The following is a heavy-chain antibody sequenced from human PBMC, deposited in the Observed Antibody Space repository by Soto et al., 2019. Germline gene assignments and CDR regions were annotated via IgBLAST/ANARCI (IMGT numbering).Heavy chain of an antibody. D-gene: IGHD2-2*02. CDR2: ISAGGST. J-gene: IGHJ4*02. Sequence: GGSLRLSFTASGFPFSDYAMSWVRQPPGKGLEWVSVISAGGSTYYADSVKGRFTVSRANSKNTLYLQMNSLRAEDTAVYYCANVPIWCSSTSCYTEGFDYWGQGTLVTVSS. CDR1: GFPFSDYA. V-gene: IGHV3-23*01. CDR3: ANVPIWCSSTSCYTEGFDY.